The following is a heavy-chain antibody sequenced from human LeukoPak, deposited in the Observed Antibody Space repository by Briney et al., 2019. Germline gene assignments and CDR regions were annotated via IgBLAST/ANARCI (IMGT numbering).Heavy chain of an antibody. CDR2: IIPIFGTA. Sequence: EASVKVSCKASGYSFTRNAIHWVRQAPGQGLEWTGGIIPIFGTANYAQKFQGRVTITADESTSTAYMELSSLRSEDTAVYYCARGPDLYYYDSSVYYYYMDVWGKGTTVTISS. V-gene: IGHV1-69*13. J-gene: IGHJ6*03. D-gene: IGHD3-22*01. CDR3: ARGPDLYYYDSSVYYYYMDV. CDR1: GYSFTRNA.